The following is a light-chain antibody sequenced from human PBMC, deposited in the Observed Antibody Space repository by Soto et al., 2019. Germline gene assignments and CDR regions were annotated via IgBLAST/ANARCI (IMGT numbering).Light chain of an antibody. CDR1: QSVSSSY. CDR2: GAS. J-gene: IGKJ2*01. V-gene: IGKV3-20*01. CDR3: QQYGSSPNT. Sequence: EIVLTQSPGTLSLSPGERATLSCRASQSVSSSYLAWYQQKPGQAPRLLIYGASSRATGIPDRFSGSGSGTDFTLTISRLEPEEFAVYYCQQYGSSPNTFGQGTKVDIK.